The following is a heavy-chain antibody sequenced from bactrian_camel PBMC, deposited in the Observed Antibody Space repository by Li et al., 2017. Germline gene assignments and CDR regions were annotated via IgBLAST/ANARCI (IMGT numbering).Heavy chain of an antibody. CDR3: AAVRLPSGTCAMTEAFDY. V-gene: IGHV3S55*01. J-gene: IGHJ4*01. Sequence: QVQLVESGGGSVQAGGSLRLSCAASGDTANTASRCIGWFRQAPGKEREAVARLGNTGKITLSDSVKDRFIISKNNAKTTLYLQMNSLHPEGTAVYYCAAVRLPSGTCAMTEAFDYWGQGTQVTVS. CDR1: GDTANTASRC. CDR2: LGNTGKI. D-gene: IGHD3*01.